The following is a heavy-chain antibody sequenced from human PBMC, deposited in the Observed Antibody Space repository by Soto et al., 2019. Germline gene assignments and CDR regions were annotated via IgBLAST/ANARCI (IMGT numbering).Heavy chain of an antibody. D-gene: IGHD3-10*01. CDR1: GFTVSNNY. Sequence: HPGGSLRLSCAASGFTVSNNYMKWVRQAPGKGMEWVSDIYSDGTTNFADSVRGRFTISRDISKNTLYLQMNSLRVDDTAVYYCARALSGSQGWLDPWGQGTLVTVSS. CDR3: ARALSGSQGWLDP. CDR2: IYSDGTT. V-gene: IGHV3-53*01. J-gene: IGHJ5*02.